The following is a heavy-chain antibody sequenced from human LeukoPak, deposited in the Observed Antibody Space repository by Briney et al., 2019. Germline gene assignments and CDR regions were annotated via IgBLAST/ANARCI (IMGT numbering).Heavy chain of an antibody. D-gene: IGHD3-22*01. Sequence: GESLKISCKASGYSFSNYWPGWVRQMPGKGPEWMGIIYPGGSDTRYRPSFQGQVTISADESISTAYLQWSSLKASDTAMYYCATKEYHDTSGYYVWGQGTLVTVSS. V-gene: IGHV5-51*01. J-gene: IGHJ4*02. CDR1: GYSFSNYW. CDR3: ATKEYHDTSGYYV. CDR2: IYPGGSDT.